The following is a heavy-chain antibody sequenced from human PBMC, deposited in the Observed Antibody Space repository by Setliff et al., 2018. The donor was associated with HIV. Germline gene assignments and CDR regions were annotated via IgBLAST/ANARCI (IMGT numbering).Heavy chain of an antibody. D-gene: IGHD3-3*01. J-gene: IGHJ6*03. CDR3: VRGVQSPPHYSYYYMDV. CDR2: IIPILGVA. CDR1: RRTFNSHT. V-gene: IGHV1-69*02. Sequence: SVKVSCKASRRTFNSHTINWVRQAPGQGLDWMGRIIPILGVANYAQRFQGKVTITADKSTSTAYMELTSLGFDDTAMYYCVRGVQSPPHYSYYYMDVWGEGTMVTVSS.